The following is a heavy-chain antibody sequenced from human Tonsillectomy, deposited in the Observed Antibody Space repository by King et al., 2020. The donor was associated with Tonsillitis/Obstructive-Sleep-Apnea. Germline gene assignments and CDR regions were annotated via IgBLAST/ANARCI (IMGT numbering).Heavy chain of an antibody. J-gene: IGHJ4*02. Sequence: QLVPSGAEVKKPGASLKISCKGSGYSFTSYWIGWVRQMPGKGLEWMGIIYPGDSDTRYSPSFQGQVTISADKSISTAYLQWSSLKASDTAMYYCARRGDFWSGYHYPIDYWGQGTLVTVSS. CDR3: ARRGDFWSGYHYPIDY. V-gene: IGHV5-51*01. CDR2: IYPGDSDT. CDR1: GYSFTSYW. D-gene: IGHD3-3*01.